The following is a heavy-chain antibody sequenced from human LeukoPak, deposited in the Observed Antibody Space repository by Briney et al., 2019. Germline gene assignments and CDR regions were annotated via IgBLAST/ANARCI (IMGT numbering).Heavy chain of an antibody. CDR2: IRYDGNNK. J-gene: IGHJ5*01. D-gene: IGHD3-16*01. V-gene: IGHV3-30*02. CDR1: GFTFSSYA. CDR3: AKGYRNHLLILLDS. Sequence: GRSLRLSCAASGFTFSSYAMHWVRQAPGKGLEWVAFIRYDGNNKYYADSVKGRLTITRDNSKNTLYLQMNSLRAADTAVYYCAKGYRNHLLILLDSWGQGTLVTVSS.